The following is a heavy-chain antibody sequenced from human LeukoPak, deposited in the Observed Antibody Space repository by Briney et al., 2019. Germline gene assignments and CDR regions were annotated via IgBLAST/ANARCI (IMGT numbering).Heavy chain of an antibody. J-gene: IGHJ6*02. CDR2: VNTNGATT. V-gene: IGHV3-64*01. CDR3: ARGPGLDV. Sequence: PGGSLRLSCAASGFTFRNYGMHWVRQAPGKGLEYVSAVNTNGATTYYVNSVKGRFTISRDNSKNTLYLQMGSLRPGDTAVYYCARGPGLDVWGQGTTVTVSS. CDR1: GFTFRNYG.